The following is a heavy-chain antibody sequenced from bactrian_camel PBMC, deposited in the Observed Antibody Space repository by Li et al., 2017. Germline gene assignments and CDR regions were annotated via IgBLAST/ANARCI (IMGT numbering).Heavy chain of an antibody. CDR3: VTNVGGSGYTY. D-gene: IGHD5*01. Sequence: HVQLVESGGGLVQPGGSLRLSCVASGFTFSSNYIMWVRQAPGKGLEWLSDIGKDGSNILYAESVKGRFAISRDNAKNTVYLQMNSLNSEDTALYYCVTNVGGSGYTYWGQGTQVTVS. CDR1: GFTFSSNY. V-gene: IGHV3S6*01. J-gene: IGHJ4*01. CDR2: IGKDGSNI.